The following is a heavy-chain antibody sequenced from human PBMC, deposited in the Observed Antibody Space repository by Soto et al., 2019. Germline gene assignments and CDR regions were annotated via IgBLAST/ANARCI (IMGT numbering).Heavy chain of an antibody. CDR3: ARVLIDSYYDFWSGSNWFDP. CDR1: GGSISSGGYY. V-gene: IGHV4-31*03. D-gene: IGHD3-3*01. CDR2: IYYSGST. Sequence: SPTLSLTCTVSGGSISSGGYYWSWIRQHPGKGLEWIGYIYYSGSTYYNPSLKSRVTISVDTSKNQFSLKLSSVTAADTAVYYCARVLIDSYYDFWSGSNWFDPWGQGTLVTVSS. J-gene: IGHJ5*02.